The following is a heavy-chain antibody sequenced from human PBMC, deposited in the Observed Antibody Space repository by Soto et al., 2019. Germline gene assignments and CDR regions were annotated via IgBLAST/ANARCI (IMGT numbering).Heavy chain of an antibody. CDR1: GFTFSTYA. CDR2: ITGSGGST. D-gene: IGHD4-17*01. J-gene: IGHJ4*02. V-gene: IGHV3-23*01. CDR3: GRGGDGDYGGIVY. Sequence: EVQLLESGGGLVQPGGSLRLSCAASGFTFSTYAMIWVRQAPGKGLEWVSVITGSGGSTYYADSVKGRFTISRDTSKNTLCLRRNSLRAEDRAGYDCGRGGDGDYGGIVYWGQGIVVTVFS.